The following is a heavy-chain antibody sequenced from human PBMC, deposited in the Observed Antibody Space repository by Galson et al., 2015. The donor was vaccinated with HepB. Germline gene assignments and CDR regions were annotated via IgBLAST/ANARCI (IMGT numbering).Heavy chain of an antibody. J-gene: IGHJ4*02. CDR3: ARGVGSWYWGFDS. V-gene: IGHV6-1*01. CDR2: AYYRSKWYN. CDR1: GDSVSSNSVC. D-gene: IGHD6-13*01. Sequence: CAVSGDSVSSNSVCWTWIRQSPLRGLEWLGRAYYRSKWYNDYTVSVKSRITINPDTSKNQFPLQLNSVTPEDTAVHYCARGVGSWYWGFDSWGQGTLVTVSS.